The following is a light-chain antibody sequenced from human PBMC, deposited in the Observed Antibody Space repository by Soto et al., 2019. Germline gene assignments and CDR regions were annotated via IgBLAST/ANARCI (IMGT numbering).Light chain of an antibody. V-gene: IGKV3-11*02. CDR3: ST. Sequence: RATLSCRASQSISDTLAWYQQKPGQAPRLLICGASKRATGIPDRFSGSGSGRDFTLTISFLVHADDAIQYCSTF. CDR1: QSISDT. J-gene: IGKJ4*02. CDR2: GAS.